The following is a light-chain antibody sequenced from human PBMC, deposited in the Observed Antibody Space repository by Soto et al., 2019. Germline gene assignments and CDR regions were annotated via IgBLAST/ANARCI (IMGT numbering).Light chain of an antibody. CDR1: QSVSSY. Sequence: EIVLTQSPATLCLSPGERATLSCRASQSVSSYLAWNQQKPGQAPRLLIYDASNRATGTPARFSGSGSGTDFTLTISSLEPEDFAVYYCQQRKSWPAITFGQGTRLEIK. V-gene: IGKV3-11*01. CDR2: DAS. J-gene: IGKJ5*01. CDR3: QQRKSWPAIT.